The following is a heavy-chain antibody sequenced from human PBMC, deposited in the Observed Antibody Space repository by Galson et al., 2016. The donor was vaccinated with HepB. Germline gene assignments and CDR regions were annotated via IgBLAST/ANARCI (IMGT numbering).Heavy chain of an antibody. V-gene: IGHV3-9*01. D-gene: IGHD6-19*01. Sequence: SCAASEFTFDDYAMHWVRQAPGKGLEWVSGISWNSGSSGYADSVKGRFTVSRDNAKNSLYLQMNSLRAEDTAFYFCAKDYSSGWFGAGGFEHWGQGTLVTVSS. J-gene: IGHJ4*02. CDR2: ISWNSGSS. CDR1: EFTFDDYA. CDR3: AKDYSSGWFGAGGFEH.